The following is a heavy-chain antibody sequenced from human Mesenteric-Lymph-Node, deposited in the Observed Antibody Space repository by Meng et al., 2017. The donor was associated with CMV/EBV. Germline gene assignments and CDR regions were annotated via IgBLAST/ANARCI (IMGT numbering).Heavy chain of an antibody. Sequence: SETLSLTCAVYGGSFSGYYWSWIRQPQGKGLEWIGYIYYIGSTNYNPSLRSRVTISVDTSKNRISLNLNSVTAADTAVYYCARGLTVTTGENFDYWGQGSLVTVSS. CDR3: ARGLTVTTGENFDY. CDR2: IYYIGST. V-gene: IGHV4-59*01. D-gene: IGHD4-17*01. CDR1: GGSFSGYY. J-gene: IGHJ4*02.